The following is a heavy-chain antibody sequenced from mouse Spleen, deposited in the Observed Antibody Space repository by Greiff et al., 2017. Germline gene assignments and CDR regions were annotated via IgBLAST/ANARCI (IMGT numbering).Heavy chain of an antibody. Sequence: EVTLVESGPSLVKPSQTLSLTCSVTGDLITSGYWNWVRKFPGNKLEYMGYISYSGSTYYHPSLKSRISITRDTYKKQYYLQLNSVTTEDTDTYVCARCGNYAMDYWGQGTSVTVSS. CDR1: GDLITSGY. CDR3: ARCGNYAMDY. V-gene: IGHV3-8*02. J-gene: IGHJ4*01. CDR2: ISYSGST.